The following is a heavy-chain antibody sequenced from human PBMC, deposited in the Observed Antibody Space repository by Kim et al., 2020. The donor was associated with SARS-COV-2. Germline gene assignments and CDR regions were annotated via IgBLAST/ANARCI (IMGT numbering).Heavy chain of an antibody. J-gene: IGHJ4*02. CDR3: ARSKSSSSAFDY. Sequence: YYSTSLKTRLTISKDTSKNQVVLTMTNMDPVDTATYYCARSKSSSSAFDYWGQGTLVTVSS. D-gene: IGHD6-6*01. V-gene: IGHV2-70*01.